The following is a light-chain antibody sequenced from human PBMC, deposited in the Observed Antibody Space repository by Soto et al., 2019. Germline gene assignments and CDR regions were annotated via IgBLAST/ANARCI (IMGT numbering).Light chain of an antibody. CDR2: GAS. CDR3: QQFGGSPPAFT. J-gene: IGKJ2*01. CDR1: QSVSSRN. Sequence: EVVLTQSPGTLSLSPGERATLSCRASQSVSSRNLAWYQQKPGQAPRLLMYGASNRATGIPDRFSGSGSGTDFTLTISRLEPEDFAVFYCQQFGGSPPAFTFGQGTKLEIK. V-gene: IGKV3-20*01.